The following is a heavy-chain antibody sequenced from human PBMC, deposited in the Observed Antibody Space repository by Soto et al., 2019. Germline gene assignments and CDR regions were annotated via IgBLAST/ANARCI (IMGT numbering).Heavy chain of an antibody. CDR3: AKDKPGTTSFDY. Sequence: LRLSCAASGFTISSNAMYWVRQAPGKGLEWVSAISDRGDTTHYADSVKGGFTISRDTSKNTLYLQLNALRADDAAVYYCAKDKPGTTSFDYWGQGTLVTVSS. J-gene: IGHJ4*02. CDR1: GFTISSNA. D-gene: IGHD1-1*01. CDR2: ISDRGDTT. V-gene: IGHV3-23*01.